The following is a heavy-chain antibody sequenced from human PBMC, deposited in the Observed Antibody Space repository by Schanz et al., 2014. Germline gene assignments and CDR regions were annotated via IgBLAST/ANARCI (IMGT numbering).Heavy chain of an antibody. CDR1: GGSINSGGYR. CDR3: ARLRGGGVIITT. CDR2: MYSSGST. D-gene: IGHD3-10*01. Sequence: QLQLQESGPGLVKASETLSLTCSVSGGSINSGGYRWGWIRQPPGKGLEWIGTMYSSGSTYYNPPRKRRATISADPSRNQFSLRVISVPAADTALYYCARLRGGGVIITTWGQGTLVTVSS. J-gene: IGHJ5*02. V-gene: IGHV4-39*01.